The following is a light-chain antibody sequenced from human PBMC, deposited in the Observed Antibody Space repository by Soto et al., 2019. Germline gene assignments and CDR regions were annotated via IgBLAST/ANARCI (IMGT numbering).Light chain of an antibody. CDR3: QSYDSSLSGLYV. V-gene: IGLV1-40*01. Sequence: QSVLKQPPSVSGAPGQRVTISCTGSSSNIGAGYDVHWYQQLPGTAPKLLMYVNNNRPAGVPDRFSGSKSGTSASLAITGLQAEDEADYYCQSYDSSLSGLYVFGTGTKLTVL. J-gene: IGLJ1*01. CDR2: VNN. CDR1: SSNIGAGYD.